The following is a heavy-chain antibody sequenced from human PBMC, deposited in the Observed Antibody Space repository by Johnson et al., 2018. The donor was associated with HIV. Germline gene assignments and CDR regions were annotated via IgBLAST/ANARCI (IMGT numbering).Heavy chain of an antibody. CDR3: AKDDNLGVWYSDAFDV. V-gene: IGHV3-30-3*01. J-gene: IGHJ3*01. D-gene: IGHD6-19*01. CDR1: GFTFSSYA. Sequence: VQLVESGGGVVQPGRSLRLSCAASGFTFSSYAMHWVRQAPGKGLEWVAFTAHDESITHYADSVKGRFTMSRDNSKSTLNLQMNSLRAEDTAIYYCAKDDNLGVWYSDAFDVWGQGTVVTVSS. CDR2: TAHDESIT.